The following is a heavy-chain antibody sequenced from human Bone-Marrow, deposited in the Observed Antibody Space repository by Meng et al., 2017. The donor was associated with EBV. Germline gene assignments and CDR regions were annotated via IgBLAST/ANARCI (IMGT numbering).Heavy chain of an antibody. D-gene: IGHD6-19*01. CDR1: CYTFTSYG. J-gene: IGHJ4*02. V-gene: IGHV1-18*01. Sequence: QFQLVVSGSEAKKPGASRKVSWKGSCYTFTSYGSSVVRRAPGQGLEWMRWMSAYNDNTNYAQKLQGRVTMTTDTSTSTAYMELRSLRSDDTAVYYCARVGGPDHSSGHLDYWGQGTLVTVSS. CDR2: MSAYNDNT. CDR3: ARVGGPDHSSGHLDY.